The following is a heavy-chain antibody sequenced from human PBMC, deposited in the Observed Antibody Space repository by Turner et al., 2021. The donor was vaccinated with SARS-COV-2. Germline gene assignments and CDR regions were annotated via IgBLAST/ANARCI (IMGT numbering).Heavy chain of an antibody. J-gene: IGHJ5*02. CDR2: IYYSGST. V-gene: IGHV4-39*01. Sequence: QLQLHESGPGLVKPSETLSLTCTVPGGSISSSSYYWGWIRQPPGKGLEWIGSIYYSGSTYYNPSLKSRVTISVDTSKNQFSLKLTSVTAADTAVYFCARHWEVAAAAYLARFDPWGQGTLVTVSS. CDR3: ARHWEVAAAAYLARFDP. D-gene: IGHD6-13*01. CDR1: GGSISSSSYY.